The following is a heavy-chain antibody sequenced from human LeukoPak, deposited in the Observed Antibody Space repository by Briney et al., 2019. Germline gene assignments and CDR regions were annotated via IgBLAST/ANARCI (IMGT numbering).Heavy chain of an antibody. J-gene: IGHJ4*02. Sequence: GGSLRLSCAASGFTVSNNYMSWVRQAPGKGLEWVSLIYSGGSTYYADSVKGRFTISRDNPENTLYLQMNSLRAEDTAVYYCAKEMSSGSLFDYWGQGTLVTVSS. V-gene: IGHV3-66*01. D-gene: IGHD6-19*01. CDR1: GFTVSNNY. CDR2: IYSGGST. CDR3: AKEMSSGSLFDY.